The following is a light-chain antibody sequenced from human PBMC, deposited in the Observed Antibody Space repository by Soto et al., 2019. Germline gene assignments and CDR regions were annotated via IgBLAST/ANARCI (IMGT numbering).Light chain of an antibody. CDR3: QQYNNWPRT. Sequence: EIVMTQSPDTLSVSPGERATLSCRASQGITNNLAWFQQKPGQAPRLLIYGASTRATGIPARFSGSGSGTEFTLTISSLQSEDFAVYYCQQYNNWPRTLGQGTKVEIK. CDR2: GAS. V-gene: IGKV3-15*01. J-gene: IGKJ1*01. CDR1: QGITNN.